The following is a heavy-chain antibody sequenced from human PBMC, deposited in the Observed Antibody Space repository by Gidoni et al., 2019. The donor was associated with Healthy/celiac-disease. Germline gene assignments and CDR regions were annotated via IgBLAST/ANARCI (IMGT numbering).Heavy chain of an antibody. CDR3: ARDSAFVGGDCCDAFDI. V-gene: IGHV1-46*01. D-gene: IGHD2-21*02. J-gene: IGHJ3*02. CDR2: GGST. Sequence: GGSTSYAQKFQGRVTMTRDTSTSTVYMELSSLRSEDTAVYYCARDSAFVGGDCCDAFDIWGQGTMVTVSS.